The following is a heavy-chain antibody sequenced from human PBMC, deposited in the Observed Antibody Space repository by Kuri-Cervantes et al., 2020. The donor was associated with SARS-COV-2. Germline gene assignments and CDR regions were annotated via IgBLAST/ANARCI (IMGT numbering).Heavy chain of an antibody. D-gene: IGHD2-2*01. J-gene: IGHJ2*01. V-gene: IGHV1-2*02. CDR2: INPNSGGT. Sequence: ASVKVSCKAAGYTFTDYYMHWVRQAPGQGLEWMGWINPNSGGTNYAQKLQGRVTMTTDTSTSTAYMELRSLRSDDTAVYYCARWVRDQLLPHWYFDLWGRGTLVTVSS. CDR3: ARWVRDQLLPHWYFDL. CDR1: GYTFTDYY.